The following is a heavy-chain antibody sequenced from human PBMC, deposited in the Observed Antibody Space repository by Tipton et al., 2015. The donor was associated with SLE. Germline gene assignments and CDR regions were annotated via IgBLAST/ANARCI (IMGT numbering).Heavy chain of an antibody. V-gene: IGHV3-74*01. CDR2: IDSDGTFT. J-gene: IGHJ4*02. Sequence: SLRLSCAASGFTFNRYWMHWVRPAPGKGLMWVSRIDSDGTFTNYADTVKGRFTISRDNAKDTLYLQMNSLRAEDTAVYHCARIHYYGSGSRDYWGQGTLVTVSS. CDR3: ARIHYYGSGSRDY. D-gene: IGHD3-10*01. CDR1: GFTFNRYW.